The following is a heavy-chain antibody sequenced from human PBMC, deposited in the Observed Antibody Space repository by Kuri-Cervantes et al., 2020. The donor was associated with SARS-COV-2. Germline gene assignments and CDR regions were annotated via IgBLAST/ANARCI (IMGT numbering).Heavy chain of an antibody. CDR1: GYTLTELS. D-gene: IGHD6-13*01. CDR3: ARDLDPAAVHVIDY. Sequence: ASVKVSCKVSGYTLTELSMRWVRQAPGQGLEWMGWISAYNGNTNYAQKLQGRVTMTTDTSTSTAYMELRSLRSDDTAVYYCARDLDPAAVHVIDYWGQGTLVTVSS. CDR2: ISAYNGNT. V-gene: IGHV1-18*01. J-gene: IGHJ4*02.